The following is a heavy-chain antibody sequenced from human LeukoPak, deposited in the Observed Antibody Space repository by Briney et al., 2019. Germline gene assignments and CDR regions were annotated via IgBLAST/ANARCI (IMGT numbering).Heavy chain of an antibody. CDR1: GYTFTSYA. J-gene: IGHJ6*02. V-gene: IGHV1-3*01. Sequence: GASVKVSCKASGYTFTSYAMHWVRQAPGQRLEWMGWINAGNGNTKYSQKFQGRVTITRDTSASTAYMGLSSLRSEDTAVYYCARDTGDGAGYYYGMDVWGQGTTVTVSS. CDR3: ARDTGDGAGYYYGMDV. D-gene: IGHD2-21*01. CDR2: INAGNGNT.